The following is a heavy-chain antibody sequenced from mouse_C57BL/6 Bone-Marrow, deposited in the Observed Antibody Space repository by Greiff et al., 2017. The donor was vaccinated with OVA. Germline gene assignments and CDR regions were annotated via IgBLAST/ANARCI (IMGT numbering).Heavy chain of an antibody. D-gene: IGHD2-3*01. Sequence: VQLVESGAELVRPGASVTLSCKASGYTFTDYEMHWVKQTPVHGLEWIGAIDPETGGTAYNQKFKGKAILTADKSSSTAYMELRSLTSEDSAVDYCTREGNDYWYFDVWGTGTTVTVSS. V-gene: IGHV1-15*01. CDR3: TREGNDYWYFDV. J-gene: IGHJ1*03. CDR2: IDPETGGT. CDR1: GYTFTDYE.